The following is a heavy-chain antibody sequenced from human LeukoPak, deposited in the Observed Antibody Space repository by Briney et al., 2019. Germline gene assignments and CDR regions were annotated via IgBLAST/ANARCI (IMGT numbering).Heavy chain of an antibody. CDR3: AKVRCSGGSCYSGEEHDAFDI. Sequence: GGSLRLSCAASGFTFSSYSMNWVRQAPGKGLEWVASISSSSSYIYYADSVKGRFTISRDNSKNTLYLQMNSLRAEDTAVYYCAKVRCSGGSCYSGEEHDAFDIWGQGTMATVSS. D-gene: IGHD2-15*01. CDR2: ISSSSSYI. J-gene: IGHJ3*02. V-gene: IGHV3-21*04. CDR1: GFTFSSYS.